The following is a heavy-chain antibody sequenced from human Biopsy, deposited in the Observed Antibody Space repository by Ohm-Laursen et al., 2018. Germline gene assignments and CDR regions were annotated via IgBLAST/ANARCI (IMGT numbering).Heavy chain of an antibody. CDR3: ARDSGILNYGNFKYYHYYGMDV. V-gene: IGHV4-59*02. D-gene: IGHD4-11*01. CDR1: GDSVTKYY. Sequence: VTLSLTCTVSGDSVTKYYWSWIRQPPGKALEWIGHIYYSVMSNYNPTLQSRVSISVDTSRNQVSLTLSSLTVAYTAVYYCARDSGILNYGNFKYYHYYGMDVWGQGTKVTVSS. J-gene: IGHJ6*02. CDR2: IYYSVMS.